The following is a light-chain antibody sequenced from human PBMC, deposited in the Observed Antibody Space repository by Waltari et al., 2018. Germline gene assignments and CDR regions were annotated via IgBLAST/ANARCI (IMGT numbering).Light chain of an antibody. CDR3: SSYTLTNPVV. J-gene: IGLJ2*01. CDR1: SNDFGANDY. CDR2: IVS. Sequence: QSVLTQPASVSGSPGQSLSISSPGTSNDFGANDYVSLYKQHPGSAPQLVIYIVSVRPSGVSIRFSGAKAGNTASLTISGLQAEDEALYYCSSYTLTNPVVFGGGTKLTVL. V-gene: IGLV2-14*03.